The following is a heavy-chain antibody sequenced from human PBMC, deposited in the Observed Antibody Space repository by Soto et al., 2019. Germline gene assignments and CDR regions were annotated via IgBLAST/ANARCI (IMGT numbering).Heavy chain of an antibody. J-gene: IGHJ4*02. CDR1: GFIFSSYA. CDR2: ISGSGGNT. CDR3: AKDRRRDGYNNVFDY. D-gene: IGHD4-4*01. Sequence: EVQLLESGGGLVQPGGSLRLSCAASGFIFSSYAMNWVRQAPGKGLEWVSVISGSGGNTYYADSVKGRFTISRDNSKNTLYLQMNSLRAEDTAVYYCAKDRRRDGYNNVFDYWGQGTLVTVSS. V-gene: IGHV3-23*01.